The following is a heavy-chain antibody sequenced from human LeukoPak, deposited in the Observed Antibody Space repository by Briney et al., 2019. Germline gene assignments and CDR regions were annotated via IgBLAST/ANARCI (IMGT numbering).Heavy chain of an antibody. CDR1: EFTFSSYG. J-gene: IGHJ4*02. CDR3: ARDRTKYCSGGTCYSSYSFDY. D-gene: IGHD2-15*01. CDR2: IRSDGSNE. Sequence: PGGSLRLSCAASEFTFSSYGMHWVRQAPGKGLEWVAFIRSDGSNEYYAGSVKGRFTISRDNFKSTLSLQMNSLRPEGTALYYCARDRTKYCSGGTCYSSYSFDYWGQGTLVTVSS. V-gene: IGHV3-30*02.